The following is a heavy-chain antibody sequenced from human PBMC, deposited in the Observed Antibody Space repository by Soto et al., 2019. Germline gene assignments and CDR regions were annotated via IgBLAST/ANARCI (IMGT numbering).Heavy chain of an antibody. CDR2: IYYSGST. CDR1: GDSISSGGYY. V-gene: IGHV4-31*03. Sequence: SETLSLTCTVSGDSISSGGYYWSWIRQHPGKGLEWIGYIYYSGSTYYNPSLKSRVTISVDTSKNQFSLKLSSVTAADTAVYYCARDYLYDTSYFDYWGQGTLVTVSS. J-gene: IGHJ4*02. CDR3: ARDYLYDTSYFDY. D-gene: IGHD3-9*01.